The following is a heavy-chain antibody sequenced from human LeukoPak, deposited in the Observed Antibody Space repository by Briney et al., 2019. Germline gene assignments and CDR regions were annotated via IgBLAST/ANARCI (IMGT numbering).Heavy chain of an antibody. Sequence: PGASLRLSCAASAFTFSSYAMSWVRQAPGKGLEWVSAISGSGGSTYYTDSVKGRFTISRDNSKNTLYLQMNSLRAEDTAVYYCAKGGSSDIVVVPAAFDYWGQGTLVTVSS. D-gene: IGHD2-2*01. CDR2: ISGSGGST. J-gene: IGHJ4*02. CDR3: AKGGSSDIVVVPAAFDY. V-gene: IGHV3-23*01. CDR1: AFTFSSYA.